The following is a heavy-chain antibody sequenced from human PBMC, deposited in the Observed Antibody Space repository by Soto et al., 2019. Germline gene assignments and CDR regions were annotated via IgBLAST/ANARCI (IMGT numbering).Heavy chain of an antibody. J-gene: IGHJ6*03. Sequence: GGSLRLSCAASGFTFSSYAMSWVRQAPGKGLEWVSAISGSGGSTYYADSVKGRFTISRDNSKNTLYLQMNSLRAEDTAVYYCAKEDCSSTSCYLGVGGYYYYYYMDVWGKGTTVTVSS. D-gene: IGHD2-2*01. CDR1: GFTFSSYA. V-gene: IGHV3-23*01. CDR3: AKEDCSSTSCYLGVGGYYYYYYMDV. CDR2: ISGSGGST.